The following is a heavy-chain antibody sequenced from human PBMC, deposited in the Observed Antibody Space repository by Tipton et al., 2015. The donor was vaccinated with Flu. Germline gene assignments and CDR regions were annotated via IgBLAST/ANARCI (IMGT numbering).Heavy chain of an antibody. D-gene: IGHD3-22*01. J-gene: IGHJ4*02. Sequence: LRLSCTVSGGSISRYHWSWIRQSVGKGPEWIGRTHTNGNTNYNSSFGSRLTMSVDTSKSQFSMTLTSVTVADTAVYYCASGNFYDSSGYFAFWGQGILVTVSS. CDR2: THTNGNT. V-gene: IGHV4-4*07. CDR3: ASGNFYDSSGYFAF. CDR1: GGSISRYH.